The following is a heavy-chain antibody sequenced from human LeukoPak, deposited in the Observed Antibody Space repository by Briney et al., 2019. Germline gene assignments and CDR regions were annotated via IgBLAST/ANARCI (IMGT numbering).Heavy chain of an antibody. V-gene: IGHV4-30-4*01. J-gene: IGHJ4*02. D-gene: IGHD2-15*01. CDR1: GGSISSGDYY. Sequence: PSETLSLTCTVSGGSISSGDYYWSWIRQPPGKGLEWIGYSHYSGSAYYNPSLKTRVTISVDTSKNQFSLKMSPVTAADTAVYYCARVGSCSGGSCYGGFGYWGQGTLVTVSS. CDR3: ARVGSCSGGSCYGGFGY. CDR2: SHYSGSA.